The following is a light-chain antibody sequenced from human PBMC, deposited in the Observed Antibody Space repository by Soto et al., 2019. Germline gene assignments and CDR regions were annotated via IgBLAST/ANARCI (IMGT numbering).Light chain of an antibody. CDR2: GAS. J-gene: IGKJ2*02. CDR1: RSVTSNF. V-gene: IGKV3-20*01. Sequence: NALTQSPGTLSLSPGARATLSCRASRSVTSNFVAWYQQKPGQAPRLLVYGASTRAIDIPERFSGSGSGTDVSLTINRLEPEDFAVYFCQQYGSSPRWTFGQGTKVEIK. CDR3: QQYGSSPRWT.